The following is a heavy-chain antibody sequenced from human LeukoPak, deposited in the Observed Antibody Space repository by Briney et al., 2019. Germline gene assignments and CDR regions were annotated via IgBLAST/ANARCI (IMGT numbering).Heavy chain of an antibody. J-gene: IGHJ6*02. CDR1: GGSISSYY. D-gene: IGHD2-2*01. CDR3: ARVVPAAMRYYYYGMDV. Sequence: SETLSLTCTVSGGSISSYYWSWIRQPPGKGLEWIGYIYYSGSTNYNPSLKSRVTISVDTSKNQFSLKLSSMTAADTAVYYCARVVPAAMRYYYYGMDVWGQGTTVTVSS. CDR2: IYYSGST. V-gene: IGHV4-59*08.